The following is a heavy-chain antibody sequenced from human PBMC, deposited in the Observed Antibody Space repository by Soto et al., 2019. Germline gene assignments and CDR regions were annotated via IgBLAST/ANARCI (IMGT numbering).Heavy chain of an antibody. CDR1: GFTFSAYY. CDR2: INPNSGGT. CDR3: ARSLLDEYSSSWRSAYYGMDV. D-gene: IGHD2-2*01. V-gene: IGHV1-2*02. J-gene: IGHJ6*02. Sequence: GASVKLSCKASGFTFSAYYIYWVRQAPGQGLEWIGWINPNSGGTNNAQKFQGRVTMTRDTSTSTVYMELSALISDDTAVYFCARSLLDEYSSSWRSAYYGMDVWGQGTTVTVSS.